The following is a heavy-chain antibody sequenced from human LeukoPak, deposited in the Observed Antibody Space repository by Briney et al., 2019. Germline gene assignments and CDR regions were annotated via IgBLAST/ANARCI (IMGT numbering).Heavy chain of an antibody. CDR3: AKVGADSNYDY. Sequence: GGSLRLSCSASGFTFSNYGMTWVRQAPGRGLEGVSGISDSGTNTYYAVSVKGRFTISRDNSKNTLYLQMNTLRAEDTALYYCAKVGADSNYDYWGQGTLVTVSS. V-gene: IGHV3-23*01. D-gene: IGHD3-16*01. CDR2: ISDSGTNT. J-gene: IGHJ4*02. CDR1: GFTFSNYG.